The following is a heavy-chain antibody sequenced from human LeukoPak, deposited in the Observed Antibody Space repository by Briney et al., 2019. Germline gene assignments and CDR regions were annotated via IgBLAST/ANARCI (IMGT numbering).Heavy chain of an antibody. CDR1: GFTFSDHV. CDR3: AKDEGTIWNSKNAPFAI. CDR2: ISKDGSKT. V-gene: IGHV3-30*17. Sequence: PGGSLRLSCAASGFTFSDHVMHWVRQAPGMGLEWVAVISKDGSKTFYAGSVEGRFTFSRDNSENTLYLQMNYLKPEDTAVYYCAKDEGTIWNSKNAPFAIWGQGTMVTVSS. D-gene: IGHD1-7*01. J-gene: IGHJ3*02.